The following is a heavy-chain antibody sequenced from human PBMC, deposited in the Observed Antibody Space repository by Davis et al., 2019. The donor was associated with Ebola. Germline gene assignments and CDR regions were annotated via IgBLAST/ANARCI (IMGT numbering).Heavy chain of an antibody. J-gene: IGHJ6*03. CDR2: INHSGST. Sequence: PSETLSLTCAVYGGSFSGYYWSWIRQPPGKGLEWIGEINHSGSTNYNPSLKSRVTISVDTSKNQFSLKLSSVTAADTAVYYCARDLALYSNWDYYMDVWGKGTTVTVSS. CDR3: ARDLALYSNWDYYMDV. D-gene: IGHD4-11*01. CDR1: GGSFSGYY. V-gene: IGHV4-34*01.